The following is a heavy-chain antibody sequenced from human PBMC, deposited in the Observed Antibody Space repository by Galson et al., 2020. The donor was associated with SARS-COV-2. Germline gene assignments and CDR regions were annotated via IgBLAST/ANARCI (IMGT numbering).Heavy chain of an antibody. CDR1: GGSFSGYY. CDR2: INHSGST. CDR3: ARGVKANYGDYAGQKYYYYYYMDV. D-gene: IGHD4-17*01. V-gene: IGHV4-34*01. Sequence: SETLSLTCAVYGGSFSGYYWSWIRQPPGKGLEWIGEINHSGSTNYNPSLKSRVTISVDTSKNQFSLKLSSVTAADTAVYYCARGVKANYGDYAGQKYYYYYYMDVWGKGTTVTVSS. J-gene: IGHJ6*03.